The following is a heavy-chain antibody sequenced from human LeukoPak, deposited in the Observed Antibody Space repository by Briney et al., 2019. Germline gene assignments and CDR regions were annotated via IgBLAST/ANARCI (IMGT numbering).Heavy chain of an antibody. V-gene: IGHV3-74*01. CDR2: INIDGSST. Sequence: KSGGSLRLSCATSGFTFSSHWVHWVRQAPGEGLVWVSHINIDGSSTTYGDPAKGRFTVSRDSATLFLQMNSLRVDDTAIYYCARGTATTAGIDYWGLGTLVTVSS. J-gene: IGHJ4*02. D-gene: IGHD6-13*01. CDR3: ARGTATTAGIDY. CDR1: GFTFSSHW.